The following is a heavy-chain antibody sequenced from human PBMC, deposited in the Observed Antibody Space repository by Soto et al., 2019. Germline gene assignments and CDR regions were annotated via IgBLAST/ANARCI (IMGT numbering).Heavy chain of an antibody. CDR3: VRTSHYGSGSWNFDF. J-gene: IGHJ4*02. Sequence: EVQLVESGGGLVQPGGSLRLSCAASGFTLSDHYMDWVRQAPGRGLEGVGGTRNKANGYSKENAGAVKGRFIVSSDDSLNSLYLQMNSLKTEDTAVYYCVRTSHYGSGSWNFDFWGQGTLVTVSS. V-gene: IGHV3-72*01. CDR1: GFTLSDHY. D-gene: IGHD3-10*01. CDR2: TRNKANGYSK.